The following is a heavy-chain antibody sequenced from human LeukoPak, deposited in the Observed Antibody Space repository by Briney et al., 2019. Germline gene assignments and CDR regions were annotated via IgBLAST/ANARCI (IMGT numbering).Heavy chain of an antibody. V-gene: IGHV4-30-4*08. CDR3: ASFLDRTGFDY. D-gene: IGHD3/OR15-3a*01. CDR1: GGSISSGDYY. Sequence: PSETLSLACTVSGGSISSGDYYWSWIRQPPGKGLEWIGYIYYSGSTYYNPSLKSRVTISVDTSKNQFSLKLSSVTAADTAVYYCASFLDRTGFDYWGQGTLVTVSS. J-gene: IGHJ4*02. CDR2: IYYSGST.